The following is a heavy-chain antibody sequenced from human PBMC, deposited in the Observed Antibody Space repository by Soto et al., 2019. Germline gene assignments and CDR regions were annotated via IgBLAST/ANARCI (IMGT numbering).Heavy chain of an antibody. CDR3: ATTSLDNYALRFDY. J-gene: IGHJ4*02. Sequence: ETLSLTCTVSGGSISSYYWSWIRQPPGKGLEWIGYIYYSGSTNYNPSLKSRVTISVDTSKNQFSLKLSSVTAADTAVYYCATTSLDNYALRFDYWGQGTLVTVSS. V-gene: IGHV4-59*01. CDR2: IYYSGST. D-gene: IGHD1-1*01. CDR1: GGSISSYY.